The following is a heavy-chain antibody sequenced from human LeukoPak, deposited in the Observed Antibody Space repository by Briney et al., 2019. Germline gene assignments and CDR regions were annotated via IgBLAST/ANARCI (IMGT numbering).Heavy chain of an antibody. V-gene: IGHV1-2*02. Sequence: GASVKVSCKASGYTFTGYYMNWVRQAPGQGLEWMGWINPNSGGTNYAQKFQGRVTMTRDTSISTAYMELSRLRSDDTAVYYCARDKSITIFLNWFDPWGQGTLVTVSS. J-gene: IGHJ5*02. D-gene: IGHD3-3*01. CDR2: INPNSGGT. CDR3: ARDKSITIFLNWFDP. CDR1: GYTFTGYY.